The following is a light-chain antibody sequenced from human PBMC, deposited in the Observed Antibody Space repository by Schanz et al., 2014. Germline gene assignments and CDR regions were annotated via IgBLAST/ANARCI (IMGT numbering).Light chain of an antibody. CDR3: QSYDISLSVLYV. Sequence: QSALTQPASVSGSPGQSVTISCTGTSSDVGGYNYVSWYQLHPGKAPKLMIYDVSKRPSGVPDRFFGSKSGASVSLAITGLQGEDEADYYCQSYDISLSVLYVFGTGTKLTVL. CDR1: SSDVGGYNY. V-gene: IGLV2-11*01. CDR2: DVS. J-gene: IGLJ1*01.